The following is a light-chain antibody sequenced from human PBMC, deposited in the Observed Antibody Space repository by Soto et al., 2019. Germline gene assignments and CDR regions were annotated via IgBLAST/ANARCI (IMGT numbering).Light chain of an antibody. CDR1: QNIDMY. J-gene: IGKJ1*01. CDR3: QQYYSYPRA. CDR2: AAS. V-gene: IGKV1-9*01. Sequence: DILLTQSPSSLSASVGDRVTITCRASQNIDMYLSWYQQKPGRAPKLLIYAASTLQSGVPSRFSGSGSGTDFTLTISCLQSEDFATYYCQQYYSYPRAFGQGTKVDIK.